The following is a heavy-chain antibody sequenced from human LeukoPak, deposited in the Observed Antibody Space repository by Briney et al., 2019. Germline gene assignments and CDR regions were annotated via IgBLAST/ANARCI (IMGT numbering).Heavy chain of an antibody. CDR3: ARVSGWLLLRDFDY. D-gene: IGHD3-22*01. CDR2: INPNSGGT. J-gene: IGHJ4*02. V-gene: IGHV1-2*06. CDR1: GYTFTGYY. Sequence: ASVKVSCKASGYTFTGYYMHWVRQASGQGLEWMGRINPNSGGTNYAQKFQGRVTMTRDTSISTAYMELSRLRSDDTAVYYCARVSGWLLLRDFDYWGQGTLVTVSS.